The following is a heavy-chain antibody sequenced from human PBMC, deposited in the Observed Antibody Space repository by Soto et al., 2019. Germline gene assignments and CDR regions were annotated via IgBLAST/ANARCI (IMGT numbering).Heavy chain of an antibody. CDR1: GGTFSRDA. CDR2: ISAYNGNT. CDR3: ARGPGPSGYYSVA. D-gene: IGHD3-22*01. V-gene: IGHV1-18*01. Sequence: ASVKVSCKASGGTFSRDAISWVRQAPGQGLEWMGGISAYNGNTNYAEKFQGRVTMTTDTSTSTAYMELRSLRSDDTAVYYCARGPGPSGYYSVAWGQGTLVTVSS. J-gene: IGHJ4*02.